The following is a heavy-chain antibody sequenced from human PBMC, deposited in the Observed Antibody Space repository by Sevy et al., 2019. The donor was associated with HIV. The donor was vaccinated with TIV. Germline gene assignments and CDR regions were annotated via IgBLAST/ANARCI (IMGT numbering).Heavy chain of an antibody. D-gene: IGHD3-22*01. V-gene: IGHV1-8*01. CDR3: ARYYYDSSGYYDYNGMDV. J-gene: IGHJ6*02. Sequence: ASVKVSGKASGYTFTSYDINWVRQATGQGLEWMGCMNSNSGNTGYALKFQGRVTMTRNTSISTAYMELSSLRSEDTAVYYCARYYYDSSGYYDYNGMDVWGQGTTVTVSS. CDR1: GYTFTSYD. CDR2: MNSNSGNT.